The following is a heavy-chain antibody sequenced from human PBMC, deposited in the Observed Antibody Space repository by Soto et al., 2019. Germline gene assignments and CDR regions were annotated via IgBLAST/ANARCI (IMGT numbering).Heavy chain of an antibody. D-gene: IGHD5-12*01. Sequence: SETLSLTCTVSGGSISSYYWSWIRQPPGRGLEWIGYIYYSGSTNYNPSLKSRVTISVDTSKNQFSLKLSSVTAADTAVYYCARVGGRDGYNWAAYWGQGTLVTVSS. CDR1: GGSISSYY. CDR3: ARVGGRDGYNWAAY. V-gene: IGHV4-59*01. CDR2: IYYSGST. J-gene: IGHJ4*02.